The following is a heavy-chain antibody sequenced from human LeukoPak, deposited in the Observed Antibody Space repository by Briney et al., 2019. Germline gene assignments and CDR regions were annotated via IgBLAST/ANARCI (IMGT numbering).Heavy chain of an antibody. V-gene: IGHV1-2*04. CDR3: ARGYPGYFDY. Sequence: ASVKVSCKASEGTFSSYAISWVRQAPGQGLEWLGWINPNSGGTNYAQKFQGWVTMTRDTSINTAYMELSRLRSDDTAVYYCARGYPGYFDYWGQGTLVTVSS. D-gene: IGHD3-16*02. CDR1: EGTFSSYA. J-gene: IGHJ4*02. CDR2: INPNSGGT.